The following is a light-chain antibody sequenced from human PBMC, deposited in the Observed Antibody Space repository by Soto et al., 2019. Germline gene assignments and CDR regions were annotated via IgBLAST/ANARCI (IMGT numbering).Light chain of an antibody. J-gene: IGLJ2*01. CDR2: DVN. V-gene: IGLV2-14*01. Sequence: QSALTQPASVSGSPGQLITISCTGTSSDVGGYNYVSWYQQHPGKAPKLMICDVNNRPSGVSNRFSGSKSGNTASLTISGLQAEDESDYYCSSYTSSNTVVFGGGTKLTVL. CDR3: SSYTSSNTVV. CDR1: SSDVGGYNY.